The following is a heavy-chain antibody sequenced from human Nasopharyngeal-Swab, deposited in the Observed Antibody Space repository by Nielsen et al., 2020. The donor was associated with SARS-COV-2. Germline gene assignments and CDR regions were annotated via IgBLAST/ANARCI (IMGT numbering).Heavy chain of an antibody. D-gene: IGHD3-3*01. CDR2: IRSKAYGGVP. Sequence: VRQMPGKGLEWVGFIRSKAYGGVPDYAASVKGRFTISRDDSKSIAYLQMNSLKIEDTAVYYRTRGPITIFGVVPDYWGQGTLVTVSS. J-gene: IGHJ4*02. V-gene: IGHV3-49*02. CDR3: TRGPITIFGVVPDY.